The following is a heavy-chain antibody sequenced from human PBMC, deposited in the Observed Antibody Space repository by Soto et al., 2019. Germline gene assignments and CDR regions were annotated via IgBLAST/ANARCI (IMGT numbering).Heavy chain of an antibody. V-gene: IGHV3-30-3*01. Sequence: QEHLVESGGGVVQPGRSLRLSCAASGFTFSNYAIQWVRQAPGKGLEWVALISFDGGTKYYADSVKGRFTLSRDNSKNTVSVEMNSLRDDDSAVYYCARRAAADVLSVAFDMWGHGTMVIVSS. CDR3: ARRAAADVLSVAFDM. CDR2: ISFDGGTK. CDR1: GFTFSNYA. D-gene: IGHD6-13*01. J-gene: IGHJ3*02.